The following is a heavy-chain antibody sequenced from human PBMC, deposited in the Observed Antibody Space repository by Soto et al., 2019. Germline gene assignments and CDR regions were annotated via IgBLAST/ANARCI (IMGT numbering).Heavy chain of an antibody. J-gene: IGHJ3*01. CDR1: GGSISSADHS. D-gene: IGHD3-10*01. CDR2: IYKSGTT. CDR3: ARRGGEVKGPFDF. V-gene: IGHV4-31*03. Sequence: QVQLQESGPGLVKPSQTLSLTCTVSGGSISSADHSWNWIRQHPGKGLEWIGYIYKSGTTYYNPSLRSRVTISLDTSKNHFSLKLRSVTAADTAVYYWARRGGEVKGPFDFWGRGTVVTVSS.